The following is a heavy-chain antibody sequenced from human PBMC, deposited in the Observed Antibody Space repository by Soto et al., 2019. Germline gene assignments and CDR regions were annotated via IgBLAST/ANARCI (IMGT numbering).Heavy chain of an antibody. D-gene: IGHD3-10*01. J-gene: IGHJ4*02. V-gene: IGHV4-59*11. CDR2: VYHTGST. CDR3: AATPHHYSSSGTYWYYFDS. Sequence: PSETLSLTCAVSGVSITAHFWSWFRQPPGKGLEWIAFVYHTGSTMYNPSLKGRVTISLDMSKSQFSLKLNSVTAADTAIYYCAATPHHYSSSGTYWYYFDSWSLGTLVTASS. CDR1: GVSITAHF.